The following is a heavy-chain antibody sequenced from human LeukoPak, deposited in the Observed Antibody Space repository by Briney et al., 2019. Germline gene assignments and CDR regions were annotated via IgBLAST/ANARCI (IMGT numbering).Heavy chain of an antibody. CDR3: ARNYYYDSSGYFYFDY. CDR2: INPNSGGT. V-gene: IGHV1-2*02. J-gene: IGHJ4*02. CDR1: GYTFTGYY. Sequence: ASVKVSCKASGYTFTGYYMHWVRQAPGQGLEWMGWINPNSGGTNYAQKLQGRVTMTRDTSISTAYMELSRLRSDDTAVYYCARNYYYDSSGYFYFDYWGQGTLVTVSS. D-gene: IGHD3-22*01.